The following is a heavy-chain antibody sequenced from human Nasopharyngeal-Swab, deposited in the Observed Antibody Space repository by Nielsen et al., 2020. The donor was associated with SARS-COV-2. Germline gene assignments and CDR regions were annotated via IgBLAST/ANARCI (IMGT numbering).Heavy chain of an antibody. D-gene: IGHD3-22*01. CDR2: ISWNSGSI. V-gene: IGHV3-9*01. Sequence: SLKISCAASGFTFDDYAMHWVRQAPGKGLEWVSGISWNSGSIGYADSVKGRFTISRDNAKNSLYLQMNSLIAEDTAVYYCVRTGLYDSSGYYPPFDYWGQGTLVTVSP. CDR3: VRTGLYDSSGYYPPFDY. J-gene: IGHJ4*02. CDR1: GFTFDDYA.